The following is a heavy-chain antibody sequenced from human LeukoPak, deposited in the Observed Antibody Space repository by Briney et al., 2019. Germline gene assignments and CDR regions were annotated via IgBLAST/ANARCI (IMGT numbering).Heavy chain of an antibody. CDR3: ARTPVRTHDSSGYYHD. CDR2: ISAYDGNT. J-gene: IGHJ4*02. V-gene: IGHV1-18*01. D-gene: IGHD3-22*01. CDR1: GYTLTSYG. Sequence: ASVKVSCKASGYTLTSYGISWVRQAPGQGLEWMGWISAYDGNTNYAQKLQGRVTMTTDTSTSTAYMELRSLRADDTAVYYCARTPVRTHDSSGYYHDWGQGTLVTVSS.